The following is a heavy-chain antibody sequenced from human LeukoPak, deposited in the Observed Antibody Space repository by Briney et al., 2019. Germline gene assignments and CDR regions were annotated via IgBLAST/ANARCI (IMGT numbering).Heavy chain of an antibody. CDR2: VGTAGDP. V-gene: IGHV3-13*05. CDR3: ARDQGLLVVAGRFGY. CDR1: GFTFSNYD. Sequence: GGSLRLSCAASGFTFSNYDIHWVRQATGKGLDWVSGVGTAGDPFYTGSVKGRFTISRDNAKNSLYLQMNSLRAEDTAVYYCARDQGLLVVAGRFGYWGQGTLVTVSS. D-gene: IGHD6-19*01. J-gene: IGHJ4*02.